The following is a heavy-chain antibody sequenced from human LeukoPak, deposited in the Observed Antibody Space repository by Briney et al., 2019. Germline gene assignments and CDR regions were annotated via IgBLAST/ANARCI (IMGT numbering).Heavy chain of an antibody. J-gene: IGHJ6*03. Sequence: GGSLRLSCAASGFTFSDYYMSWIRQAPGKGLEWVSYISSSGSTIYYADSVKGRFTISRDNAKNSLYLQMNSLRAEDTAVYYCARDQKEAYYDFWSGYDGSYMDVWGKGTTVTVSS. CDR3: ARDQKEAYYDFWSGYDGSYMDV. CDR2: ISSSGSTI. D-gene: IGHD3-3*01. CDR1: GFTFSDYY. V-gene: IGHV3-11*04.